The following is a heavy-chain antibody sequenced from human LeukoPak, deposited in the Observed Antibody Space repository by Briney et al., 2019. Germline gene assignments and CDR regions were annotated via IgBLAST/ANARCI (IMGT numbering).Heavy chain of an antibody. V-gene: IGHV4-39*01. D-gene: IGHD2-15*01. J-gene: IGHJ5*02. CDR1: GGSISSSSYY. Sequence: SETLSLTCTVSGGSISSSSYYWGWIRQPPGKGLEWIGRIYYSGSTYYNPSLKSRVTISVDTSKNQFSLKLSSVTAADTAVYYCARLIVAAPDWFDPWGQGTLVTVSS. CDR2: IYYSGST. CDR3: ARLIVAAPDWFDP.